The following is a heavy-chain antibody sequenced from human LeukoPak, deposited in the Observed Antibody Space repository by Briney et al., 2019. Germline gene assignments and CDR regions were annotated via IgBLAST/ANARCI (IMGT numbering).Heavy chain of an antibody. CDR1: GFTFSSYW. D-gene: IGHD4-17*01. V-gene: IGHV3-74*01. CDR3: ARVRYGDYVRYFDY. Sequence: GGSLRLSCAASGFTFSSYWMHWVRQAPGKGLVWVSRINSDGSSTSYADSVKGRFTISRDNAKNTLYLQMNSLRAEDRAVYYCARVRYGDYVRYFDYWGQGTLVTVSS. J-gene: IGHJ4*02. CDR2: INSDGSST.